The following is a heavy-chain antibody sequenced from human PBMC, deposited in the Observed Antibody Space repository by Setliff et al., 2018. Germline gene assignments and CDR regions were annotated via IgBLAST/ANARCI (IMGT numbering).Heavy chain of an antibody. CDR3: ARRPIALAGYRKGAFDI. Sequence: ASVKVSCKASGYMFKRYGINWMRQAPGQGFEWMGWISLYNDNTKSAQKFQDRITMSTDTTTSTSYMELRSLRSDDTAVYYCARRPIALAGYRKGAFDIWGQGTKVTVSS. D-gene: IGHD6-19*01. CDR2: ISLYNDNT. CDR1: GYMFKRYG. V-gene: IGHV1-18*04. J-gene: IGHJ3*02.